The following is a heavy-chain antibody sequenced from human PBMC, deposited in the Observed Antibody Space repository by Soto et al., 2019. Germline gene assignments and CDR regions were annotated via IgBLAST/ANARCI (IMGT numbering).Heavy chain of an antibody. D-gene: IGHD3-3*01. V-gene: IGHV3-7*01. J-gene: IGHJ3*02. Sequence: GGSLRLSCAASGITFSNYWMTWVRQAPWKGLEWVANIKQDGSEKYYVDSVKGRFTISRDNAKNSLYLQMNSLRAEDTAVYYCARDQDDSSDAFDIWGQGTMVTVSS. CDR2: IKQDGSEK. CDR1: GITFSNYW. CDR3: ARDQDDSSDAFDI.